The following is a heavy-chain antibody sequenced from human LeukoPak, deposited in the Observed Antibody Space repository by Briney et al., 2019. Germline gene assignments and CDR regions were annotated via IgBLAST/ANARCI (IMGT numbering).Heavy chain of an antibody. Sequence: PGGSLRLSCAASGFTFSSYAMHWVRQAPGKGLEYVSAISSNGGSTYYANSVKGRFTISRDNAKNSPYLQMNSLRAEDTAVYYCARGEIVLMVYAIWPNDAFDIWGQGTMVTVSS. J-gene: IGHJ3*02. V-gene: IGHV3-64*01. CDR3: ARGEIVLMVYAIWPNDAFDI. CDR1: GFTFSSYA. D-gene: IGHD2-8*01. CDR2: ISSNGGST.